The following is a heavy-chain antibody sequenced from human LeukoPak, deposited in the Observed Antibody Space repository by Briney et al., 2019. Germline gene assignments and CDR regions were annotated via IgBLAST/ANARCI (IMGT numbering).Heavy chain of an antibody. CDR2: VSASGDRT. CDR3: AREFAFGNILTTIKRGIDY. J-gene: IGHJ4*02. CDR1: GLTFRNHA. V-gene: IGHV3-23*01. Sequence: PGGPLTLPCVASGLTFRNHAMTWVRQTPEKGLDLVSTVSASGDRTFFADSVQARFAISRHNYKRVLYLEMNSLRVEDTAVYYCAREFAFGNILTTIKRGIDYWGQGSLVIDSS. D-gene: IGHD5-24*01.